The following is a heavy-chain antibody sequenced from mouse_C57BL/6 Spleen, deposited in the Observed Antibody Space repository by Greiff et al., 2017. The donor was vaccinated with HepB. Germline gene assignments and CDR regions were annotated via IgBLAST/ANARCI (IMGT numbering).Heavy chain of an antibody. CDR3: TGAPYFDY. Sequence: EMKVEESGGGLVQPGGSMKLSCVASGFTFSNYWMNWVRQSPEKGLEWVAQIRLKSDNYATHYAESVKGRFTISRDDSKSSVYLQMNNLRAEDTGIYYCTGAPYFDYWGQGTTLTVSS. CDR1: GFTFSNYW. J-gene: IGHJ2*01. CDR2: IRLKSDNYAT. V-gene: IGHV6-3*01.